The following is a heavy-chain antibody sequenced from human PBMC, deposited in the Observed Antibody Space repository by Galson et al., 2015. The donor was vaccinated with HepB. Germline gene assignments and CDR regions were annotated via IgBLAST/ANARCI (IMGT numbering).Heavy chain of an antibody. Sequence: SCKASGGTFSTYPISWVRQAPGQGLEWMGGITPIFGTANYAQKFQGRVAITADESTSTAYMELSSLRSEDTAIYYCAREGMAAPTNPVDYWGQGTLVTVSS. CDR1: GGTFSTYP. D-gene: IGHD6-13*01. CDR2: ITPIFGTA. CDR3: AREGMAAPTNPVDY. V-gene: IGHV1-69*01. J-gene: IGHJ4*02.